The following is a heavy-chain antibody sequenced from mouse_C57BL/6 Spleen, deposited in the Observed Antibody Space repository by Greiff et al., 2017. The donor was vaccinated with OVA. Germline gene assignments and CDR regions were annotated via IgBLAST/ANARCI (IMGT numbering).Heavy chain of an antibody. J-gene: IGHJ1*03. CDR2: IYPGSGST. CDR3: AREKTTVVATDWYFDV. CDR1: GYTFTSYW. Sequence: QVQLQQPGAELVKPGASVKMSCKASGYTFTSYWITWVKQRPGQGLEWIGDIYPGSGSTNYNEKFKSKATLTVDTSSSTAYMQLSSLTSEDSAVYYCAREKTTVVATDWYFDVWGTGTTVTVSS. D-gene: IGHD1-1*01. V-gene: IGHV1-55*01.